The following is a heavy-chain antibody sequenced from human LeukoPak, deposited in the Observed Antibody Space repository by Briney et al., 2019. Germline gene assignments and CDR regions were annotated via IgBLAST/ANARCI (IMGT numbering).Heavy chain of an antibody. CDR3: AKDRRDGYNSHYHYYYMDV. CDR1: GFTFDDYA. CDR2: ISWDGGRI. V-gene: IGHV3-43D*03. D-gene: IGHD5-24*01. Sequence: GGSLRLSCAASGFTFDDYAMHWVRQAPGKGLEWVSLISWDGGRIYYVDSVKGRFTISRDNSKNSLYLQMNSLRAEDTALYYCAKDRRDGYNSHYHYYYMDVWGKGTTVTVSS. J-gene: IGHJ6*03.